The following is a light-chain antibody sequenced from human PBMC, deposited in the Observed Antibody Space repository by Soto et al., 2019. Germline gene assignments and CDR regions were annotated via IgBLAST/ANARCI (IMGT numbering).Light chain of an antibody. CDR1: QSINTY. Sequence: ENVLTQSPATLSLSPGEGATLYCRASQSINTYLAWYQQKPGQAPRLLIYDASSRAPGIPDRFSGSGSGTDFSLTISRLEPEDFAVYYCQQYQNSPRTFGQGTKVDIK. CDR3: QQYQNSPRT. CDR2: DAS. J-gene: IGKJ1*01. V-gene: IGKV3-20*01.